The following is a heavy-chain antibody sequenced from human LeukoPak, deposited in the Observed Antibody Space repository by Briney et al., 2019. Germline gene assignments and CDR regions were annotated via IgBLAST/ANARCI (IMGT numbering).Heavy chain of an antibody. J-gene: IGHJ6*02. V-gene: IGHV4-59*01. D-gene: IGHD2-15*01. CDR3: ARNLGYCSGGSCYNYYYYGMDV. CDR2: IYYSGST. Sequence: SETLSLTCTVSGASISSYYWSWIRQPPGKGLEWIGHIYYSGSTNYNPALKSRVTISEDTSKNQISLKLSSVTAADTAVYYCARNLGYCSGGSCYNYYYYGMDVWGQGTTVTVSS. CDR1: GASISSYY.